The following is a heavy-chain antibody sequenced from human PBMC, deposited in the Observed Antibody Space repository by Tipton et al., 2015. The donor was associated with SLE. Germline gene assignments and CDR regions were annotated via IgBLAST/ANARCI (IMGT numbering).Heavy chain of an antibody. CDR2: VSYGGGT. V-gene: IGHV4-59*08. Sequence: TLSLTCSVSGGSISSNYWIWIRQPPGKGLEWIGYVSYGGGTNYNPSLKSRVTMSVDTAKNQFSLKVTSVTAADTAVYYCARGMVTWRGAIVGVDVWGQG. D-gene: IGHD2-21*02. CDR3: ARGMVTWRGAIVGVDV. J-gene: IGHJ6*02. CDR1: GGSISSNY.